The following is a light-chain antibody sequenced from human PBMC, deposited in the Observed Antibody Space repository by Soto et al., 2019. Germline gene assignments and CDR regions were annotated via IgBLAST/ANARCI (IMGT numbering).Light chain of an antibody. V-gene: IGKV1-5*03. CDR1: QTISSW. CDR3: QHYNSYSEA. Sequence: DIQMTQSPSTLSGSVGDRVTITCRASQTISSWLAWYQQKPGKAPKLLIYKASTLKSGVPSRFSGSGSETEFTLTISSVQPDDFATSYCQHYNSYSEACGQGTKVDI. CDR2: KAS. J-gene: IGKJ1*01.